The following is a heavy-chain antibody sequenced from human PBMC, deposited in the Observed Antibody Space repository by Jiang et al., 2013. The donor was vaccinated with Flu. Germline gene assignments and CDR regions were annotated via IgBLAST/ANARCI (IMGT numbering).Heavy chain of an antibody. J-gene: IGHJ4*02. V-gene: IGHV3-49*04. Sequence: VQLVESGGGLVQPGRSLRLSCTASGFTFGDYAMSWVRQAPGKGLEWVGFIRSKAYGGTTEYAASVKGRFTISRDDSKSIAYLQMNSLKTXDTAVYYCTRVVLGRDGYNLGAYWGQGTLVTVSS. D-gene: IGHD5-24*01. CDR1: GFTFGDYA. CDR3: TRVVLGRDGYNLGAY. CDR2: IRSKAYGGTT.